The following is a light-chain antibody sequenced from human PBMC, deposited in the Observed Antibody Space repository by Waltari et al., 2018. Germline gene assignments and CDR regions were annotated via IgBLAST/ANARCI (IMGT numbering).Light chain of an antibody. CDR2: EVT. Sequence: QAALTQPRSVSGSPGQSVTISCTGTSSDIGGYNYVSWYLQHPGTAPKLMIYEVTQRPSGVSGRFSGSKSGNSASLTISGLQAEDEADYYCSSYAASNTYIFGAGTRLTVL. V-gene: IGLV2-11*01. J-gene: IGLJ1*01. CDR1: SSDIGGYNY. CDR3: SSYAASNTYI.